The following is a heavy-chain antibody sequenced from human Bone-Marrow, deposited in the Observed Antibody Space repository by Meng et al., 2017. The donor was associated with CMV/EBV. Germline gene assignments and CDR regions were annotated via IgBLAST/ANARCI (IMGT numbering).Heavy chain of an antibody. D-gene: IGHD2-2*01. J-gene: IGHJ4*02. Sequence: SETLSLTCTVSGGSVSSSRYYWGWIRQPPGKGLEWIGSIYYGGDTYYNPSLKSRVTISIDRSKNQFSLKLNSVTVADTAVYYCARDIFSVPAATYWGQGTLVTVSS. CDR2: IYYGGDT. CDR1: GGSVSSSRYY. V-gene: IGHV4-39*07. CDR3: ARDIFSVPAATY.